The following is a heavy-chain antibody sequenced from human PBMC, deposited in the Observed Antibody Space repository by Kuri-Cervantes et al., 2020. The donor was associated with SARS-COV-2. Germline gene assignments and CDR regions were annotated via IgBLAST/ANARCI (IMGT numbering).Heavy chain of an antibody. CDR2: IIPMLHKA. CDR3: ARGFDSPLDY. CDR1: GASFTLSA. V-gene: IGHV1-69*10. Sequence: SVKVSCKTSGASFTLSAFSWVRQAPGQGLEWMGGIIPMLHKAHYAQKFQDRVTITADESTSTLYIDLNNLKSDDTAVYYCARGFDSPLDYWGQRTLVTVSS. D-gene: IGHD3-9*01. J-gene: IGHJ4*02.